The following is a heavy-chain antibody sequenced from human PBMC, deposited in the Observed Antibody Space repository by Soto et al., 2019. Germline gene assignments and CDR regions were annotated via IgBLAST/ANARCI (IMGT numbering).Heavy chain of an antibody. Sequence: PSETLSLTCTVSGGSISSSSYYWGWIRQPPGKGLEWIGSIYYSGSTYYNPSLKSRVTISVDTSKNQFSLKLSSVTAADTAVYYCARGHSGSYAEFYYYGMDVWGQGTTVTVSS. CDR3: ARGHSGSYAEFYYYGMDV. CDR1: GGSISSSSYY. J-gene: IGHJ6*02. V-gene: IGHV4-39*01. CDR2: IYYSGST. D-gene: IGHD1-26*01.